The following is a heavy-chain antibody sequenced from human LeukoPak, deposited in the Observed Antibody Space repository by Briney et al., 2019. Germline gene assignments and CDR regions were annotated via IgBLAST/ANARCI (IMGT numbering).Heavy chain of an antibody. CDR3: ARVVPAAPVRYAMDV. CDR2: ISGNSGNT. J-gene: IGHJ6*02. CDR1: GYSFTIYD. Sequence: ASVKVSCKASGYSFTIYDISWVRQAPGQGFEWMGWISGNSGNTNYEQKLQGRVTMTTETSTSTAYMELRSLRSDDTAVYYCARVVPAAPVRYAMDVWGQGTAVTVSS. V-gene: IGHV1-18*01. D-gene: IGHD2-2*01.